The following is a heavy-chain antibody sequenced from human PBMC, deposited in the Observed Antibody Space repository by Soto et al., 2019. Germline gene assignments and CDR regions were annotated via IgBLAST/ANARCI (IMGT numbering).Heavy chain of an antibody. Sequence: GASVKVSCKASGGTFSSYAISWVRQAPGQGLEWMGGIIPIFGTANYAQKFQGRVTITADESTSTAYMELSSLRSEDTAVYYCARQIGSRGVYYYGMDVWGQGTTVTVSS. CDR3: ARQIGSRGVYYYGMDV. J-gene: IGHJ6*02. CDR1: GGTFSSYA. CDR2: IIPIFGTA. D-gene: IGHD2-15*01. V-gene: IGHV1-69*13.